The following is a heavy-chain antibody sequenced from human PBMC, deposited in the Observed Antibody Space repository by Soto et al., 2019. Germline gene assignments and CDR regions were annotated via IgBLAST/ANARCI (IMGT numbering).Heavy chain of an antibody. V-gene: IGHV1-18*01. Sequence: ASVKGSCKASGYTFTSYGISWVRQAPGQGLEWMGWISAYNGNTNYAQKLQGRVTMTTDTSTSTAYMELRSLRSDDTAVCYCARDNRRSSSWYSFLYYYYGMDVWGQGTTVTVSS. D-gene: IGHD6-13*01. CDR2: ISAYNGNT. J-gene: IGHJ6*02. CDR1: GYTFTSYG. CDR3: ARDNRRSSSWYSFLYYYYGMDV.